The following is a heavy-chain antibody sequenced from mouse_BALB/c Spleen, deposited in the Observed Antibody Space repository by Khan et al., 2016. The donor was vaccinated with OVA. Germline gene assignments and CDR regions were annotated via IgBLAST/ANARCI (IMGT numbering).Heavy chain of an antibody. CDR3: ARGRTTAYGYFGV. V-gene: IGHV1-61*01. J-gene: IGHJ1*01. CDR2: IHPSDSET. CDR1: GYSFTSYW. D-gene: IGHD2-12*01. Sequence: QVQLQQPGTELVRPGASVKLSCKASGYSFTSYWMNWVKQRPGQGLEWIGMIHPSDSETTLNQKFKERATLTVDKSSSPAYMQLSSPTSEDSAVSYCARGRTTAYGYFGVWGEGTTVTVSS.